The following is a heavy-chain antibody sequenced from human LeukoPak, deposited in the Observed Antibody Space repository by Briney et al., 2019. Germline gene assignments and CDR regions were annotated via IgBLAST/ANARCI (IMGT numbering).Heavy chain of an antibody. CDR3: ARSRTLTFDY. D-gene: IGHD2/OR15-2a*01. J-gene: IGHJ4*02. CDR2: IKQDETEK. CDR1: GFTFSNFW. V-gene: IGHV3-7*01. Sequence: GESLRLSCTASGFTFSNFWMGWVRQAPGKGLEWVANIKQDETEKFYLGSVKGRFTISRDNAKNSLYLQMNSLRAEDTAVYYCARSRTLTFDYWGQGTLVTVSS.